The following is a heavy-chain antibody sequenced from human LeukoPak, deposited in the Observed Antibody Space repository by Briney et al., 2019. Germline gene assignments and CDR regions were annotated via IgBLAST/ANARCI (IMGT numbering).Heavy chain of an antibody. V-gene: IGHV3-23*01. Sequence: GGSLRLSCAASGFTFSSYAMSWVRQAPGKGLEWVSAISGSGGSTYYADSVKGRFTISRDNSKNTLYLQMNSLRAEDTAVYYCAKDRGFRCSSTSCHTGPLDYWGQGTLVTVSS. CDR2: ISGSGGST. CDR1: GFTFSSYA. J-gene: IGHJ4*02. D-gene: IGHD2-2*02. CDR3: AKDRGFRCSSTSCHTGPLDY.